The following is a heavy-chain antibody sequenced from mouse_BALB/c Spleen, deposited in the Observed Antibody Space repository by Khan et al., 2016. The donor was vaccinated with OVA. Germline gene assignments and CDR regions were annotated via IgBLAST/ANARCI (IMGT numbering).Heavy chain of an antibody. CDR1: GYTFTTYW. J-gene: IGHJ3*01. V-gene: IGHV1-7*01. CDR3: GRRGLFGIFVY. CDR2: IDPVTGYT. Sequence: VQLKQSGAELAKPGASVKMSCKASGYTFTTYWMHWVKQRPGQGLEWIGYIDPVTGYTEYNQIFKDKATLTTDKSYSTAYIQLSSLTSEDSAVYYCGRRGLFGIFVYWGQGSLVTVSA. D-gene: IGHD1-1*02.